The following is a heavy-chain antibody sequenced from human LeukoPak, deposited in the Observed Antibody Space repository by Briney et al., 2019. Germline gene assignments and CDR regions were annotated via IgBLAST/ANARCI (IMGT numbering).Heavy chain of an antibody. CDR3: ARVMYGGKEGTFDY. Sequence: GESLKISCRGSGYSFNTYWIGWVRQMPGKGLEWMGIIYPGDSDTRYTPSFQGQVTLSADKSINTAYLQWSSLKASDTAMYYCARVMYGGKEGTFDYWGQGTLVTVSS. CDR1: GYSFNTYW. D-gene: IGHD4-23*01. V-gene: IGHV5-51*01. J-gene: IGHJ4*02. CDR2: IYPGDSDT.